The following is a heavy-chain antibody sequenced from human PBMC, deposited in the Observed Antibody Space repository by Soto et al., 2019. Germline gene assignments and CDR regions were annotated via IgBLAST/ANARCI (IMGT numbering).Heavy chain of an antibody. CDR3: ARGRLVRGANNWFDP. J-gene: IGHJ5*02. CDR2: INAGNGNT. CDR1: GYTFTSYA. V-gene: IGHV1-3*01. Sequence: GASVKVSCKASGYTFTSYAMHWVRQAPGQRLEWMGWINAGNGNTKYSQKFQGRVTITRDTSASTAYMELSSLRSEDTAVYYCARGRLVRGANNWFDPWGQGTLVTVSS. D-gene: IGHD3-10*01.